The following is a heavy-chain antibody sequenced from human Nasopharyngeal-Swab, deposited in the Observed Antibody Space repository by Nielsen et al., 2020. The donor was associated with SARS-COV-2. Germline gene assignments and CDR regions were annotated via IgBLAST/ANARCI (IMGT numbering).Heavy chain of an antibody. CDR2: IWYDGSNK. CDR3: ARRSITGTTDAFDI. V-gene: IGHV3-33*01. J-gene: IGHJ3*02. CDR1: GFTFSSYG. D-gene: IGHD1-7*01. Sequence: GESLKISCAASGFTFSSYGMHWVRQAPGKGLEWVAVIWYDGSNKYYADSVKGRFTISRDNSKNTLYLQMNSLRAEDTAVYYCARRSITGTTDAFDIWGQGTMVTVSS.